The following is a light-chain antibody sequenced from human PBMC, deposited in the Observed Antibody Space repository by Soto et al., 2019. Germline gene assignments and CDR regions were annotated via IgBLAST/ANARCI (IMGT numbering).Light chain of an antibody. J-gene: IGLJ1*01. CDR2: EVN. V-gene: IGLV2-8*01. Sequence: QSALTQPPSASGSPGQSVTISCTGTNSDVGGYNYVSWYQQYPGKAPKLIIYEVNEQPSGVPDRFSGSKSGNTAALTVSGLQTAEEADYYCSSYAGSSWDVFGTGTKVTVL. CDR3: SSYAGSSWDV. CDR1: NSDVGGYNY.